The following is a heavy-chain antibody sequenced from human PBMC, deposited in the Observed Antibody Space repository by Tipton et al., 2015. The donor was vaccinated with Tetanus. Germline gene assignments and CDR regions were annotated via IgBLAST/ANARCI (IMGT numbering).Heavy chain of an antibody. Sequence: SLRLSCAASGFTFSSHWMNWVRQAPGKGLMWVSRINGHGTNTAYADSVKGRFTISRDNAKNTLYLQMNSLRAEDTAVYYCGKQNGGRWVVDHWGQGTLVTVSS. CDR1: GFTFSSHW. CDR2: INGHGTNT. J-gene: IGHJ4*02. CDR3: GKQNGGRWVVDH. D-gene: IGHD4-23*01. V-gene: IGHV3-74*01.